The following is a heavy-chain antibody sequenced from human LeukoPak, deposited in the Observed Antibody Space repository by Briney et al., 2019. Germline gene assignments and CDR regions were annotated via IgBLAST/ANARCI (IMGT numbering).Heavy chain of an antibody. Sequence: GGSLRLSCAASGFTFSNYWMHWVRQAPGKGLVWVSRLNADGNSITYADSVRGRFTISRDNAKNTVHLQMNSLRVEDTAVYYCARRAGGYSHPYDYWGQGTLVTVSS. CDR1: GFTFSNYW. D-gene: IGHD4-23*01. CDR3: ARRAGGYSHPYDY. CDR2: LNADGNSI. J-gene: IGHJ4*02. V-gene: IGHV3-74*01.